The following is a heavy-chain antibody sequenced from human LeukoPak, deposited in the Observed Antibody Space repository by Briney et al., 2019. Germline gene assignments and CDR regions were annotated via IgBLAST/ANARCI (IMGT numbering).Heavy chain of an antibody. CDR3: VTGIDSRKPGY. J-gene: IGHJ4*02. CDR2: ISQSEGT. V-gene: IGHV4-34*01. D-gene: IGHD3-3*01. Sequence: SETLSVACAVCGGSGSDYGWNGVRQPPGKGLEWIGEISQSEGTYYNASLKSRVTMSVDTTRNQFSLKLSSVTAADTAVYYCVTGIDSRKPGYWAQGPLVTVSA. CDR1: GGSGSDYG.